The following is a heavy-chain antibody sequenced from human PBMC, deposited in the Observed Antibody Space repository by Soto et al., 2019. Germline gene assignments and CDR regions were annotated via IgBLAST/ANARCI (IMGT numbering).Heavy chain of an antibody. J-gene: IGHJ6*03. CDR2: ISGSGGST. CDR3: AKGGYYYYYMDV. V-gene: IGHV3-23*01. CDR1: GFTFSSYA. Sequence: EVQLLESGGGLVQPGGSLRLSCAASGFTFSSYAMSWVRQAPGKGLEWVSAISGSGGSTYYADSVKGRFTSTRDNSKNTLYLQMNSLRAEDTAVYYCAKGGYYYYYMDVCGKGTTVTVSS.